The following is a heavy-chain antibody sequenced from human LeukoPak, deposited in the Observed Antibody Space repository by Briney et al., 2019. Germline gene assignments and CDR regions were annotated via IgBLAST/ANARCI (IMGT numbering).Heavy chain of an antibody. CDR3: ATGEQQLVQDY. V-gene: IGHV1-69-2*01. D-gene: IGHD6-13*01. J-gene: IGHJ4*02. CDR2: VDPEDGET. Sequence: ATVKIFCKVSGYTFTDYYMHWVQQAPGKGLEWMGLVDPEDGETIYAEKFQGRVSITADTSTDTAYMELSSLRSEDTAVYYSATGEQQLVQDYWGQGTLVTVSS. CDR1: GYTFTDYY.